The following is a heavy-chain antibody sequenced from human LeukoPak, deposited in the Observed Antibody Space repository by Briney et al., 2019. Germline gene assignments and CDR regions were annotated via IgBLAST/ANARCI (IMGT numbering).Heavy chain of an antibody. D-gene: IGHD3-22*01. CDR3: AGGHDTTGYFAF. J-gene: IGHJ4*02. CDR2: IDTNTGNP. Sequence: GASVKVSCKASGYTFTSYGISWVRQAPGQGLEWMGWIDTNTGNPTYVQGFTGRFVFSSDTSVSTTYLQINSLKAEDTAVYYCAGGHDTTGYFAFWGQGTLVTVSS. CDR1: GYTFTSYG. V-gene: IGHV7-4-1*02.